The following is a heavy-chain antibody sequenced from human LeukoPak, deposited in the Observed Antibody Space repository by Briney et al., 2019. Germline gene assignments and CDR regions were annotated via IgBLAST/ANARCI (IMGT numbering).Heavy chain of an antibody. CDR1: GFTFSGYA. Sequence: PGRSLRLSCAASGFTFSGYAMHGVRQAPGKGLEWVAVVSFDGSNQYYVDSVKGRFTISRDNSKNTLYLQMNSLRADDTAVYYCARNLETGSFYGSFLYWGQGTLVTVSS. J-gene: IGHJ4*02. CDR3: ARNLETGSFYGSFLY. D-gene: IGHD1-26*01. V-gene: IGHV3-30*03. CDR2: VSFDGSNQ.